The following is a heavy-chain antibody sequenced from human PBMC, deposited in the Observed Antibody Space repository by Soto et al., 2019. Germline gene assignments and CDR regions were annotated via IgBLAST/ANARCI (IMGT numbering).Heavy chain of an antibody. D-gene: IGHD3-3*02. CDR3: ARSSWSIFGAVIGWFDT. V-gene: IGHV1-2*02. CDR1: GYTFTGYY. CDR2: INPNSGDT. J-gene: IGHJ5*02. Sequence: ASVKVSCKASGYTFTGYYLHWVRQAPGQGLEWMGWINPNSGDTNYTQKFQGRVTMTRDTSITTGYLELTRLRSDDTAVYYCARSSWSIFGAVIGWFDTWGQGTLVTVSS.